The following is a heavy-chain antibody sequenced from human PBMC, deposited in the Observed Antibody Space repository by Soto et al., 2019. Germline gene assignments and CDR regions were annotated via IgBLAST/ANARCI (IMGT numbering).Heavy chain of an antibody. D-gene: IGHD4-17*01. V-gene: IGHV3-43*01. J-gene: IGHJ3*01. CDR1: GFTFDDYT. CDR2: ISWDGGST. CDR3: AKSNGDVWNAFDV. Sequence: GGSLRLSCAASGFTFDDYTMHWVRQAPGKGLEWVSRISWDGGSTYFADSVKGRFTISRDNSENTLYLQMSSLRVEDTALYYCAKSNGDVWNAFDVWGLGTKVTVSS.